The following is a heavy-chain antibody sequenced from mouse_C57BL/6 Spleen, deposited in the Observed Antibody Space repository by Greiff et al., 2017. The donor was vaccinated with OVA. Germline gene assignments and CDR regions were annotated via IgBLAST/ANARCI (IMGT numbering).Heavy chain of an antibody. D-gene: IGHD2-3*01. CDR1: GYSITSGYY. Sequence: EVKLMESGPGLVKPSQSLSLTCSVTGYSITSGYYWNWIRQFPGNKLEWMGYISYDGSNNYNPSLKNRISITRDTSKNQFFLKLNSVTTEDTATYYCARRDGYYDYAMDYWGQGTSVTVSS. CDR3: ARRDGYYDYAMDY. J-gene: IGHJ4*01. CDR2: ISYDGSN. V-gene: IGHV3-6*01.